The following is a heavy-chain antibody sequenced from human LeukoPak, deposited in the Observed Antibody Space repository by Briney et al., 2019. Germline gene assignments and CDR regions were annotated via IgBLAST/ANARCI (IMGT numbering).Heavy chain of an antibody. CDR3: ARVSTHIVVVPAAIPVGAFDI. V-gene: IGHV1-2*02. D-gene: IGHD2-2*02. Sequence: ASVKVSCKASGYTFTGYYMHWVRQAPGQGLEWMGWINPNSGGTNYAQKIQGRVTMTRDTSISTAYMELSRLRSDDTAVYYCARVSTHIVVVPAAIPVGAFDIWGQGTMVTVSS. CDR1: GYTFTGYY. CDR2: INPNSGGT. J-gene: IGHJ3*02.